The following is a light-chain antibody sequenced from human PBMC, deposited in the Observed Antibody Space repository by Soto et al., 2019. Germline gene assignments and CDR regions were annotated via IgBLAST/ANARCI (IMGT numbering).Light chain of an antibody. CDR1: QSISSW. Sequence: EIQLTQSPSTLSAPVGDRVTITCRASQSISSWLAWYQQKPGKAPKLLIYDASSLESGVPSRFSGSGSGTEFTLTISSLQTDDFATYDCQQYNSYSVTFGQGTRVDIK. V-gene: IGKV1-5*01. CDR3: QQYNSYSVT. CDR2: DAS. J-gene: IGKJ5*01.